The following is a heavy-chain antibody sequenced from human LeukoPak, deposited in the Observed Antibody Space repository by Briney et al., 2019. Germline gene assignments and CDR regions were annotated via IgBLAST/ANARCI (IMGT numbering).Heavy chain of an antibody. CDR3: GRGAPGGQKLPRGYFDL. D-gene: IGHD6-13*01. V-gene: IGHV4-34*01. Sequence: SETLSLTCAVYGGSFSGYYWSWIRQPPGKGLEWIGEINHSGSTNYNPSLKSRVTISVDTSKNQFSLKLSSVTAADTAVYYCGRGAPGGQKLPRGYFDLWGRGTLVIVS. CDR2: INHSGST. CDR1: GGSFSGYY. J-gene: IGHJ2*01.